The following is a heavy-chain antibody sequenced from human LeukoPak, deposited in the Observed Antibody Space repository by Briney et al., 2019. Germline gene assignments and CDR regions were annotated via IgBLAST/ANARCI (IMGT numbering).Heavy chain of an antibody. V-gene: IGHV3-48*01. CDR1: GFTFSNYS. Sequence: GGSLRLSCAASGFTFSNYSITWVRQAPGKGLEWVSFISSSSSTIYYADSLKGRFTISRDNAKNSLFLQMNSLRAEDTAVYYCATSRGSWPDYFDYWGQGTLVTVSS. D-gene: IGHD6-13*01. CDR2: ISSSSSTI. CDR3: ATSRGSWPDYFDY. J-gene: IGHJ4*02.